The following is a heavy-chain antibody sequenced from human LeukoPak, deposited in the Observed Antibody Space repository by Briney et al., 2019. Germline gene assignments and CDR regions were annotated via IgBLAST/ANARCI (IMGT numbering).Heavy chain of an antibody. Sequence: GGSLRLSCAASGFSFSTYSMNWVRQAPGKGLQWVSYISSGSSAVYYTDSVKGRFTITRDDAKNSVYLQMNSLRTEDTAVYYCGTGDPSFDYWGQGILVTVSS. J-gene: IGHJ4*02. V-gene: IGHV3-48*01. CDR2: ISSGSSAV. CDR3: GTGDPSFDY. CDR1: GFSFSTYS. D-gene: IGHD7-27*01.